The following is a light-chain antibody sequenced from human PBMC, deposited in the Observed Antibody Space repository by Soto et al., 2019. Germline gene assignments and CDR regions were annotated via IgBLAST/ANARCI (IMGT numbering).Light chain of an antibody. CDR2: WAS. CDR1: QSVLYNSNNKNY. J-gene: IGKJ4*01. Sequence: DIVMTQSPDSLPVSLGERATMNCKSSQSVLYNSNNKNYLAWYQQKPGQPPKLLIYWASTRESWVPDRFSGSGSGTDFTLTISCLQAEDVAVYYCQQYFGTPLTFGGGTKVEIK. CDR3: QQYFGTPLT. V-gene: IGKV4-1*01.